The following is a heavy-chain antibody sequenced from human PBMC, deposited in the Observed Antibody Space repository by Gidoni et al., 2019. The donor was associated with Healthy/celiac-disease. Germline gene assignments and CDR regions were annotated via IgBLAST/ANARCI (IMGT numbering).Heavy chain of an antibody. CDR1: GFTFDDYA. J-gene: IGHJ4*02. CDR2: ISWNSCSI. CDR3: AKDIQYSSSLSGFDY. D-gene: IGHD6-13*01. Sequence: EVQLVESGGGLVQPGRSLRLSCAASGFTFDDYAMHWVRQAPGKGLEWVPGISWNSCSIGYADSVKGRFTISRDNAKNSLYLQMNSLRAEDTALYYCAKDIQYSSSLSGFDYWGQGTLVTVSS. V-gene: IGHV3-9*01.